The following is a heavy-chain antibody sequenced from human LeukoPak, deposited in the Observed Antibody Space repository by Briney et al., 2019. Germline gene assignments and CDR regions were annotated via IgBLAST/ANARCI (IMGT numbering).Heavy chain of an antibody. CDR2: INHSGST. D-gene: IGHD4-11*01. CDR1: GGSFSGYY. J-gene: IGHJ4*02. V-gene: IGHV4-34*01. CDR3: ASGTLTRDY. Sequence: SETLSLTCAVYGGSFSGYYWSWIRQPPGKGLEWIGEINHSGSTNYNPSLKSRVTISVDTSKNQFSLKLSSVTAADTAVYYCASGTLTRDYWGQGTLVTVSS.